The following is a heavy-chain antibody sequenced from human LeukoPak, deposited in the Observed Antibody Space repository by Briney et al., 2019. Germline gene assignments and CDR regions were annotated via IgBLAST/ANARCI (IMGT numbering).Heavy chain of an antibody. CDR2: IYHSGST. Sequence: PSQTLSLTCAVSGGSISSGGYSWSWIRQPPGKGLEWIGYIYHSGSTYYNPSLKSRVTISVDRSKNQFSLKLSSVTAADTAVYYCARASPPGYSYGPLFDYWGQGTLVTVSS. D-gene: IGHD5-18*01. CDR3: ARASPPGYSYGPLFDY. J-gene: IGHJ4*02. V-gene: IGHV4-30-2*01. CDR1: GGSISSGGYS.